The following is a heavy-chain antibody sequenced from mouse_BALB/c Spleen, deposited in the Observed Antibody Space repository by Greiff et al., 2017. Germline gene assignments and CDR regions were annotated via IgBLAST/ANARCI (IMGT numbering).Heavy chain of an antibody. D-gene: IGHD1-1*01. Sequence: QVQLQQPGAELVKPGASVKMSCTASGYTFTSYNMHWVKQTPGQGLEWIGAIYPGNGDTSYNQKFKGKATLTADKSSSTAYMQLSSLTSEDSAVYYCARYITSYFDYWGQGTTLTVSS. CDR2: IYPGNGDT. V-gene: IGHV1-12*01. CDR1: GYTFTSYN. J-gene: IGHJ2*01. CDR3: ARYITSYFDY.